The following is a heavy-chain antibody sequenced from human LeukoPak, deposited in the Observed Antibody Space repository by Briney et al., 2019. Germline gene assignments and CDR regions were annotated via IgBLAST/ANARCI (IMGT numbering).Heavy chain of an antibody. Sequence: PGGSLRLSCIASGFTFSSYAMNWVRQAPGKGLEWVSTISGSGDKTFFADSVKGRFTISRDNAKNSLYLQMNSLRAEDTAVYYCARGTQRGYWGQGTLVTVSS. CDR1: GFTFSSYA. J-gene: IGHJ4*02. CDR2: ISGSGDKT. V-gene: IGHV3-23*01. CDR3: ARGTQRGY. D-gene: IGHD3/OR15-3a*01.